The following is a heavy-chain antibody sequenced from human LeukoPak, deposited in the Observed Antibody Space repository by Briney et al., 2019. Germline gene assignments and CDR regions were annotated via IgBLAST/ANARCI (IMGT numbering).Heavy chain of an antibody. Sequence: SETLSLTCAVYGGSFSGYYWSWIRQPPGKGLEWIGEINHSGSTNYNPSLKSRVTISVDTSKNQFSLKLSSVTAADTAVYYCARRSRDGYNSNNWFDPWGQGTLVTVSS. CDR3: ARRSRDGYNSNNWFDP. D-gene: IGHD5-24*01. CDR2: INHSGST. J-gene: IGHJ5*02. CDR1: GGSFSGYY. V-gene: IGHV4-34*01.